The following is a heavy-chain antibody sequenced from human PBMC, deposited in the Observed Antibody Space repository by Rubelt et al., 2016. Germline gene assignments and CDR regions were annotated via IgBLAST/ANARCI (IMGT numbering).Heavy chain of an antibody. D-gene: IGHD3-10*01. CDR3: ARGGRYYGSGSYQRHNWFDP. J-gene: IGHJ5*02. V-gene: IGHV4-34*01. CDR2: INHSGRT. CDR1: GGSFSGYY. Sequence: QVQLQQWGAGLLKPSETLSLTCAVYGGSFSGYYWSWIRQPPGKGLEWIGEINHSGRTNYNQSLKSRVTISVATSKNQFSLKLSSVTAADTAVYYCARGGRYYGSGSYQRHNWFDPWGQGTLVTVSS.